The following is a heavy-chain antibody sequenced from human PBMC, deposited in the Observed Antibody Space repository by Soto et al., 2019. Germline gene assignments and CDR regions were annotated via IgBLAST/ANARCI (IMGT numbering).Heavy chain of an antibody. Sequence: QVQLVESGGGVVQPGRSLRLSCATSGFRFSDYGMHWARQAPGKGLEWVAVIWHDGSNKYYADSVKGRFTISRDNSKNTLYLQMNSLRAEDTAVYFCARQTLGNIRLRGFEYWGQGTLVTVSP. CDR2: IWHDGSNK. J-gene: IGHJ4*02. CDR1: GFRFSDYG. V-gene: IGHV3-33*01. D-gene: IGHD3-16*01. CDR3: ARQTLGNIRLRGFEY.